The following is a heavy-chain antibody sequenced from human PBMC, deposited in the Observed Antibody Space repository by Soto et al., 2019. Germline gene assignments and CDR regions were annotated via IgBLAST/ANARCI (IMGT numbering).Heavy chain of an antibody. V-gene: IGHV1-69*01. J-gene: IGHJ3*02. Sequence: QVQLVQSGAEVKKPGSSVKVSCKSSGGTFSSYAISWVRQDPGQGLEWMGGIIPIFGTANYAQKFQGRVTITADESTSTAYMELSSLISEDTAVYFWASCSGLTYAFDIWGQGTMVTVSS. CDR1: GGTFSSYA. CDR2: IIPIFGTA. CDR3: ASCSGLTYAFDI. D-gene: IGHD6-19*01.